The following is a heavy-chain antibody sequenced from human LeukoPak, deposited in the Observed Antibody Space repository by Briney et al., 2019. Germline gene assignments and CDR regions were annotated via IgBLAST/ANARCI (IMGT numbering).Heavy chain of an antibody. J-gene: IGHJ5*02. CDR2: INHSGST. CDR1: GGSFSGYY. Sequence: PSETLSLTCAVYGGSFSGYYWSWIRKPPGKGLEWIGEINHSGSTNYNPSLKSRVTISVDTSKNQFSLKLSPVTAADTAVYYCARETDIVVVPASAGWFDPWGQGTLVTVSS. V-gene: IGHV4-34*01. CDR3: ARETDIVVVPASAGWFDP. D-gene: IGHD2-2*01.